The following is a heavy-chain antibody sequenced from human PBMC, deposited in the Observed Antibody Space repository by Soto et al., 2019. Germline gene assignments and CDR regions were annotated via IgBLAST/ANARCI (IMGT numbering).Heavy chain of an antibody. CDR2: INPSGGST. CDR1: GYTFTSYY. D-gene: IGHD2-21*02. J-gene: IGHJ4*02. Sequence: ASVKVSCKASGYTFTSYYMHWVRQAPGQGLEWMGIINPSGGSTSYAQKFQGRVTMTRDTSTSTVYMELSSLRSEDTAVYYCARDGGIVVVTAPYEHWGQGTLVTVSS. CDR3: ARDGGIVVVTAPYEH. V-gene: IGHV1-46*01.